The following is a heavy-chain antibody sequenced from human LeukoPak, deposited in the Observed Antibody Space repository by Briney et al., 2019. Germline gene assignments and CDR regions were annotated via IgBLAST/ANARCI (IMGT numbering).Heavy chain of an antibody. CDR1: GFTFSSYW. CDR2: IKQDGSEK. CDR3: ARVGIRWGLGLAAFDI. D-gene: IGHD1-26*01. V-gene: IGHV3-7*01. J-gene: IGHJ3*02. Sequence: GGSLRLSCAASGFTFSSYWMSWVRQAPGKGLEWVANIKQDGSEKYYVDSVKGRFTISRDNAKNSLYLQMNSLGAEDTAVYYCARVGIRWGLGLAAFDIWGQGTMVTVSS.